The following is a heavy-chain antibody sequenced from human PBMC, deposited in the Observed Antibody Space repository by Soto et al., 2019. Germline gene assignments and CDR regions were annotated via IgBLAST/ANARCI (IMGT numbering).Heavy chain of an antibody. CDR3: ARVRQVVVITLALDY. V-gene: IGHV3-23*01. J-gene: IGHJ4*02. CDR2: ISGSGGST. Sequence: GGSLRLSCAASGFTFFNYAMSWVRQAPGKGLEWVSGISGSGGSTYYADSVKGRFTISRDNSKNTLYLQMNSLRAEDTAVYYCARVRQVVVITLALDYWGQGTLVTVSS. CDR1: GFTFFNYA. D-gene: IGHD3-22*01.